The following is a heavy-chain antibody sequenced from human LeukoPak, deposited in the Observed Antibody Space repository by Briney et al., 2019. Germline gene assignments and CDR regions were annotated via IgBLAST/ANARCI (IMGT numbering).Heavy chain of an antibody. Sequence: GGSLRLSCAASGFTFSSYGMSWVRQAPGKGLEWVSAISGSGGSTYYADSVKGRFTISRDNSKNTLYLQMNSLRAEDTAVYYCAKDRASRSGSYDYWGQGTLVTVSS. CDR3: AKDRASRSGSYDY. V-gene: IGHV3-23*01. CDR1: GFTFSSYG. D-gene: IGHD3-10*01. J-gene: IGHJ4*02. CDR2: ISGSGGST.